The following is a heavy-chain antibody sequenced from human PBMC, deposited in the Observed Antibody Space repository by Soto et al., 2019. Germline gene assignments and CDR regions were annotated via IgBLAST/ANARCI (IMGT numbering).Heavy chain of an antibody. CDR3: AKDIFPDYGDYLDY. CDR2: ISENSTTT. D-gene: IGHD4-17*01. Sequence: GGSLRLSCAASGFTFSSYAMKWVRQAPGKGLEWVSGISENSTTTYYADSVKGRFTISRDNAKNSLYLQMNSLRAEDTPLYSCAKDIFPDYGDYLDYWGQGTLVTVSS. J-gene: IGHJ4*02. CDR1: GFTFSSYA. V-gene: IGHV3-23*01.